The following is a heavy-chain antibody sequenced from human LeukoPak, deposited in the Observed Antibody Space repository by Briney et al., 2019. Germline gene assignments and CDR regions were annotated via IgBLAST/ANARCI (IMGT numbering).Heavy chain of an antibody. CDR1: GFTFSSYS. CDR3: ARIWGSYYGFYYYGMDV. Sequence: PGGSLRLSCAASGFTFSSYSMNWVRQAPGKGLEWVSYISSSSSTIYYADSVKGRFTISRDNAKNSLYLQMNSLRAEDTAVYYCARIWGSYYGFYYYGMDVWGQGTTVTVSS. D-gene: IGHD1-26*01. J-gene: IGHJ6*02. V-gene: IGHV3-48*01. CDR2: ISSSSSTI.